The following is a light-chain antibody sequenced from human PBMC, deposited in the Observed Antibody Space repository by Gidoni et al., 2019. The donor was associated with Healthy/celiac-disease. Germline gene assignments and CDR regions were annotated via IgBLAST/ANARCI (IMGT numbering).Light chain of an antibody. CDR2: GAS. Sequence: EIVLTQSPGTLSLSPGERATLSCRASQSVSSSYLSWYTQNPGQAPRLLIYGASSGSGTDFTLTISRLEPEDFAVYYCQQYGRTFGQGTKVEIK. CDR3: QQYGRT. CDR1: QSVSSSY. V-gene: IGKV3-20*01. J-gene: IGKJ1*01.